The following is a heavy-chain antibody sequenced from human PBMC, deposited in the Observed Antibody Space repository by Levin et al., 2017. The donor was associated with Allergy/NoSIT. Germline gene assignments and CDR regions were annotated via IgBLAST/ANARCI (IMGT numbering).Heavy chain of an antibody. CDR1: GYTFTRIG. V-gene: IGHV1-18*04. Sequence: GASVKVSCKASGYTFTRIGINWVRQAPGRGLEWMGWISAHNGNTVYAQKLQGRVTMTADTSTSTAYMELRSLRSDDTAVYYCAAWISLVRGVPKNYFDYWGQGTLVTVSS. J-gene: IGHJ4*02. CDR2: ISAHNGNT. CDR3: AAWISLVRGVPKNYFDY. D-gene: IGHD3-10*01.